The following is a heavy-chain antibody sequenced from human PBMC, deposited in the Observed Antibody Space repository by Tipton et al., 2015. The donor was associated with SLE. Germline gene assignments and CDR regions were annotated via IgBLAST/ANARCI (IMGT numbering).Heavy chain of an antibody. CDR1: GFTFDDYA. CDR2: ISWNSGSI. CDR3: ARSLPPTVTH. D-gene: IGHD4-17*01. V-gene: IGHV3-9*01. Sequence: SLRLSCAASGFTFDDYAMHWVRQAPGKGLEWVSGISWNSGSIGYADSVKGRFTISRDNAKNSLYLQMNSLRAEDTALYYCARSLPPTVTHWGQGTLVTVSS. J-gene: IGHJ4*02.